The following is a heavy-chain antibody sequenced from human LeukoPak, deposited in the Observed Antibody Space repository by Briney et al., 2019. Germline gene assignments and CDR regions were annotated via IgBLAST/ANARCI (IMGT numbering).Heavy chain of an antibody. CDR1: GFTFSRYT. CDR3: ARSTYRINHRYYYYYMDV. Sequence: GGSLRLSCAASGFTFSRYTMHWVRQAPGKGLEWVAVISYDGSNKYYADSVKGRFTISRDNSKNTLYLQMNSLRAEDTAVYYCARSTYRINHRYYYYYMDVWGKGTTVTVSS. CDR2: ISYDGSNK. J-gene: IGHJ6*03. D-gene: IGHD1-14*01. V-gene: IGHV3-30-3*01.